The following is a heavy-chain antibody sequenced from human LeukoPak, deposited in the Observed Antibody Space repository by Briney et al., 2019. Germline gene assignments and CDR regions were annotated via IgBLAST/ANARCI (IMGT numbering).Heavy chain of an antibody. D-gene: IGHD3-10*01. Sequence: SETLSLTCTVSGGSISSYYWSWIRQPSGKGLEWIGYIYYSGSTNYNPSLKSRVTISVDTSKNQFSLKLSSVTAADTAVYYCAREYYGSGSYYHWFDPWGQGTLVTVSS. V-gene: IGHV4-59*01. J-gene: IGHJ5*02. CDR2: IYYSGST. CDR3: AREYYGSGSYYHWFDP. CDR1: GGSISSYY.